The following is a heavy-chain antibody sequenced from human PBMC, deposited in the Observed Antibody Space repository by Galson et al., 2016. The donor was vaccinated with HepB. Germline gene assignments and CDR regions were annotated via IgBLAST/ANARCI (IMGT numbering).Heavy chain of an antibody. CDR2: IGHDGRNE. J-gene: IGHJ4*02. Sequence: SLRLSCAASGFIFSQYGMHWVRQAPGKGLESVAVIGHDGRNEYNADSVKGRLTISRDNSKNTLYVQMNNLRVEDTAVYYCSRGSQDDIEVDGDLEQDYWGQGTLVTVSS. CDR1: GFIFSQYG. CDR3: SRGSQDDIEVDGDLEQDY. V-gene: IGHV3-33*01. D-gene: IGHD2-15*01.